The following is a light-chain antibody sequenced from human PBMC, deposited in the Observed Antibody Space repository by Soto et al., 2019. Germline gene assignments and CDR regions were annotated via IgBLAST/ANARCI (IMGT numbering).Light chain of an antibody. V-gene: IGKV3-20*01. Sequence: EILLTQSPGTLSLSPGERATLSCRAGQSVSGSYLAWYQQKPGQAPRLLIYGPSSRATSIPARFSGSGSGAHFTLTTRRLEPEDFSLCYCQRYANFPKPCGPGTKVEVK. CDR2: GPS. CDR3: QRYANFPKP. J-gene: IGKJ1*01. CDR1: QSVSGSY.